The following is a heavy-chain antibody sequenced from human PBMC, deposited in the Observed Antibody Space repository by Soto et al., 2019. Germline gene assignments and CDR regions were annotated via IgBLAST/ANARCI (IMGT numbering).Heavy chain of an antibody. V-gene: IGHV3-7*05. D-gene: IGHD3-9*01. CDR1: GFMFRSYW. CDR2: INQNGSER. Sequence: EVDLVESGGGLVPPGGSLRLSCAATGFMFRSYWMTWVRQAPGRGLEWVANINQNGSERYYVDSVEGRFTISRYNAKNPVFLQMENLRVEDTAMYYCATDILDFWGQGAMGTVSS. J-gene: IGHJ4*02. CDR3: ATDILDF.